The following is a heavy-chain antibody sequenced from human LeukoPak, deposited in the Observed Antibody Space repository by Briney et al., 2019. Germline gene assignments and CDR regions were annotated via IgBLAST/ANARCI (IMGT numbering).Heavy chain of an antibody. V-gene: IGHV3-21*01. CDR3: ARAPHPYCSGGNCIYFDY. CDR2: ISSSSSYI. J-gene: IGHJ4*02. D-gene: IGHD2-15*01. Sequence: GGSLRLSCAASGFTFTSYAMSWVRQAPGKGLEWVSSISSSSSYIYYADSVKGRFTISRDNAKKSLYLQMNSLRAEDTAVYYCARAPHPYCSGGNCIYFDYWGQGTLVTVSS. CDR1: GFTFTSYA.